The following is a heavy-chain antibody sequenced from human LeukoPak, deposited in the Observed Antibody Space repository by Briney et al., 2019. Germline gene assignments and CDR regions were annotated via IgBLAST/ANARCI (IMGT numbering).Heavy chain of an antibody. V-gene: IGHV1-18*01. CDR3: ARDSGYSGYDPYYFDY. Sequence: ASVKVSCKTSGYTFTTYGISWVRQAPGQGLEWMGWISAYNGDTNYAQKFRGRVTMTTDTSTSTAYMELRSLGSDDTAVYYCARDSGYSGYDPYYFDYWGQGTLVTVSS. J-gene: IGHJ4*02. D-gene: IGHD5-12*01. CDR2: ISAYNGDT. CDR1: GYTFTTYG.